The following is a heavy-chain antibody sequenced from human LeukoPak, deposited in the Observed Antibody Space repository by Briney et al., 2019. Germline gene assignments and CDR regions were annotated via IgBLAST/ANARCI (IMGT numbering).Heavy chain of an antibody. CDR1: GFTFSSYA. D-gene: IGHD2-2*01. J-gene: IGHJ6*02. Sequence: PGGSLRLSCAASGFTFSSYAMSWIRQPPGKGLEWIGEINHSGSTNYNPSLKSRVTISVDTSKNQFSLKLSSVTAADTAVYYCARELRLPGYCSSTSCYGKGYYYYYGMDVWGQGTTVTVSS. CDR2: INHSGST. V-gene: IGHV4-34*01. CDR3: ARELRLPGYCSSTSCYGKGYYYYYGMDV.